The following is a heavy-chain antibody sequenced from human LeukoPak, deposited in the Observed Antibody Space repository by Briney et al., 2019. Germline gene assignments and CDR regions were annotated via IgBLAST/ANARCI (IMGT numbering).Heavy chain of an antibody. Sequence: GGSLRLSCAASGFTFSSYSMNWVRQAPGKGLEWVSSIRSSSSYIYYADSLKGRFTISRDNAKNSLYLQMNSLRAEDTAVYYCARGTMFPYYFDYWGQGTLVTVSS. J-gene: IGHJ4*02. CDR1: GFTFSSYS. CDR3: ARGTMFPYYFDY. D-gene: IGHD3-10*02. CDR2: IRSSSSYI. V-gene: IGHV3-21*01.